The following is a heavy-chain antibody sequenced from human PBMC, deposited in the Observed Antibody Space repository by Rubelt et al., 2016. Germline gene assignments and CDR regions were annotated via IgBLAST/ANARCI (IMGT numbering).Heavy chain of an antibody. J-gene: IGHJ6*02. CDR1: GFTFSSYW. Sequence: EVQLVESGGGLVQPGGTLRVSCAASGFTFSSYWMSWVRQAPGKGLEWVANIKQDGSEKYYVDSVKGRFTISRDNAKTSLYLQMNSLRVEDTAVYYCARGTMGARIQLWLRDGMDVWGQGTTVTVSS. D-gene: IGHD5-18*01. V-gene: IGHV3-7*01. CDR3: ARGTMGARIQLWLRDGMDV. CDR2: IKQDGSEK.